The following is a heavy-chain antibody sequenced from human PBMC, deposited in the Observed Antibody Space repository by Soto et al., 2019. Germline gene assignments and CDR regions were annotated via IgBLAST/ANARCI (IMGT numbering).Heavy chain of an antibody. V-gene: IGHV3-30*18. D-gene: IGHD6-13*01. J-gene: IGHJ6*02. CDR3: AKGSSSSWYSNPNYYYYYGMDV. Sequence: GSLRLSCSASGFTFSSYGMHWFRHAPFRVLECLAVISYDGSNKYYADSVKGRFTISRDNSKNTLYLQMNSLRAEDTAVYYCAKGSSSSWYSNPNYYYYYGMDVWGQGTTVTVSS. CDR2: ISYDGSNK. CDR1: GFTFSSYG.